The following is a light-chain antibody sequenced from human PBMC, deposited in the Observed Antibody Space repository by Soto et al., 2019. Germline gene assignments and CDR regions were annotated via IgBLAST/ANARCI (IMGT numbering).Light chain of an antibody. Sequence: QMTHSPSSLSACVGGRVTITCRASQSISSYLNWYQQKPGKARKLLIYAASSLQSGVPSRFSGSGYGTDFTLTISSLQSEDFAVYYCQQSSKWPLTFGGGTKVDIK. CDR3: QQSSKWPLT. CDR1: QSISSY. J-gene: IGKJ4*01. V-gene: IGKV1-39*01. CDR2: AAS.